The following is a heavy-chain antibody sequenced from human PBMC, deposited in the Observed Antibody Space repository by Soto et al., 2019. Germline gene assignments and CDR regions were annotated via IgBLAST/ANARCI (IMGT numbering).Heavy chain of an antibody. D-gene: IGHD3-10*01. CDR2: IYYSGST. CDR1: GGSISSGGYY. J-gene: IGHJ4*02. V-gene: IGHV4-31*03. CDR3: ARYGTVRGVDY. Sequence: QVQLQESGPGLVKPSQTLSLTCIVSGGSISSGGYYWSWIRQHPGKGLEWIGYIYYSGSTYYNPSLQSRVTISVDTSKNQFSLKLNSVTAADTAVYYCARYGTVRGVDYWGQGTLVTVSS.